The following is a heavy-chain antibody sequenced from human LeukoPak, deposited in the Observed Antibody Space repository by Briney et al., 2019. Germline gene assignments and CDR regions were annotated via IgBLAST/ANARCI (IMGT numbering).Heavy chain of an antibody. V-gene: IGHV4-34*01. D-gene: IGHD4-17*01. CDR1: GGSFSGYY. CDR3: ARRLAYGDSADY. J-gene: IGHJ4*02. CDR2: INHSGST. Sequence: SETLSLTCAVYGGSFSGYYWSWIRQPPGKGLEWIGEINHSGSTNYNPSLKSRVTISVDTSKNQFSLKLSSVTAEDTAVYYCARRLAYGDSADYWGQGTLVTVSS.